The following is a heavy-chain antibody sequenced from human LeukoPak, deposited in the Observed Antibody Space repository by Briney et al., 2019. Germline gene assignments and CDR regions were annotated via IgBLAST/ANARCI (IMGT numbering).Heavy chain of an antibody. CDR2: IKQEGSEK. J-gene: IGHJ4*02. CDR3: ARDLYASGSYDY. D-gene: IGHD3-10*01. V-gene: IGHV3-7*04. Sequence: GGSLRLSCAASGFTFSHYWMSWVRQAPGKGLEWVANIKQEGSEKNYVDSVKGRFTISRDNAKNSLYLQMNILRAEDTAVYYCARDLYASGSYDYWGQGTLVTVSS. CDR1: GFTFSHYW.